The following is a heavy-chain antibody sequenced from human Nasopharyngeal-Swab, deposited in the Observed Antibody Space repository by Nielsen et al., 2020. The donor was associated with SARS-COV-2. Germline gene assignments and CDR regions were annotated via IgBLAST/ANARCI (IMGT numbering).Heavy chain of an antibody. Sequence: GGSLRLSCEASGFTFRDHAMTWVRQAPGKGLEWVSTISGSGNTHYADSVKGRFTLSRDNSKNTVFLQMNSLRAEDTAIYSCASWAGSSRDYYGPLDYWGQGNLVTVSS. CDR3: ASWAGSSRDYYGPLDY. V-gene: IGHV3-23*01. J-gene: IGHJ4*02. CDR2: ISGSGNT. CDR1: GFTFRDHA. D-gene: IGHD6-25*01.